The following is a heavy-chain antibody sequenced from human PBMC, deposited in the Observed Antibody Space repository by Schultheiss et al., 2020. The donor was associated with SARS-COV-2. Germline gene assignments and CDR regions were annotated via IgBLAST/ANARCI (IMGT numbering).Heavy chain of an antibody. D-gene: IGHD4-17*01. CDR3: ARGPAYANDY. Sequence: SETLSLTCAVSGYSISSGYYWGWIWKPPGKGLEWIGEINHSGSTNYNPSLKSRVTISVDTSKNQFSLKLSSVTAADTAVYYCARGPAYANDYWGQGTLVTVSS. CDR2: INHSGST. V-gene: IGHV4-38-2*01. J-gene: IGHJ4*02. CDR1: GYSISSGYY.